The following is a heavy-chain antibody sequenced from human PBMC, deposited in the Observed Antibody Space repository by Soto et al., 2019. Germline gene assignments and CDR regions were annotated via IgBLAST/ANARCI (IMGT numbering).Heavy chain of an antibody. Sequence: GGSLRLSFAASGFTFRSYGMMWVRQAPGKGLEWVSAISQSAGGNTYYADSVNGRFTISIDDSKNTLYLQMDSLRPEDTAQYYCAGWNYDYWGQGTQVTVPS. J-gene: IGHJ4*02. CDR2: ISQSAGGNT. V-gene: IGHV3-23*01. D-gene: IGHD1-7*01. CDR1: GFTFRSYG. CDR3: AGWNYDY.